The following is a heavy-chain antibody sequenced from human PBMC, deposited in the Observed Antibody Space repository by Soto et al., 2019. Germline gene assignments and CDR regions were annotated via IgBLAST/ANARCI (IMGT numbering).Heavy chain of an antibody. D-gene: IGHD3-10*01. CDR1: GGSFSGYY. CDR3: ARTFGNRYYYYYMDV. CDR2: INHSGST. J-gene: IGHJ6*03. Sequence: SETLSLTCAVYGGSFSGYYWSWIRQPPGKGLEWIGEINHSGSTNYNPSLKSRVTISVDTSKNQFSLKLSSVTAADTAVYYCARTFGNRYYYYYMDVWGKGTTVTVS. V-gene: IGHV4-34*01.